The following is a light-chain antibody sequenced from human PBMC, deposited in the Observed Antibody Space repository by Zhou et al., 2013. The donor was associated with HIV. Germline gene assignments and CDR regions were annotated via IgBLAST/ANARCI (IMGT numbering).Light chain of an antibody. V-gene: IGKV3-20*01. CDR1: QSVTSNS. Sequence: EIVLTQSPGTLSLSPGDRATLSCRASQSVTSNSLAWYQQKPGQAPRLLIYGASSRATGIPDRFSGSGSGTDFTLTISRLEPEDFAVYYCQQYNNWPPITFGQGTRLEIK. CDR2: GAS. CDR3: QQYNNWPPIT. J-gene: IGKJ5*01.